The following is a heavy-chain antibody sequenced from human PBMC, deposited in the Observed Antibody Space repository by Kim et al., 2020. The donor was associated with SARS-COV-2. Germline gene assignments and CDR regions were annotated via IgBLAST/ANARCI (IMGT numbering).Heavy chain of an antibody. CDR3: ARVSPGTKSGSLDY. D-gene: IGHD5-12*01. CDR2: IFYSGTT. V-gene: IGHV4-59*01. J-gene: IGHJ4*02. Sequence: SETLSLTCTVSGGSISGYYWSWIRQSPGTQLEWIGWIFYSGTTNYNPSFKSRVTISVDTSKNQFSLRLTSVTPSDTAVYFCARVSPGTKSGSLDYWGQGTLVTVSS. CDR1: GGSISGYY.